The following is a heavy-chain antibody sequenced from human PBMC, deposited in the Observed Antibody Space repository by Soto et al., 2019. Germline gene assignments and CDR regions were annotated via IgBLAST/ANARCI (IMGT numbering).Heavy chain of an antibody. D-gene: IGHD2-2*02. J-gene: IGHJ6*03. CDR3: AGGVGYFSSTSCYNPHYYYYYYMEV. V-gene: IGHV1-18*01. CDR1: GYTFTSYG. Sequence: ASVKVSCKASGYTFTSYGISWVRQAPGQGLEWMGWISAYNGNTNYAQKLQGRVTMTTDTSTSTAYMELRSLRSDDTAVYYCAGGVGYFSSTSCYNPHYYYYYYMEVWGKGTTVTVSS. CDR2: ISAYNGNT.